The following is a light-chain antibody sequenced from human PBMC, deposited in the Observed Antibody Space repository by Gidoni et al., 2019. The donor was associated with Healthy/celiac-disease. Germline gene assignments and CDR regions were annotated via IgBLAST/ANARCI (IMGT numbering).Light chain of an antibody. CDR3: QQSYSTPGT. CDR1: QSMSSY. J-gene: IGKJ1*01. V-gene: IGKV1-39*01. CDR2: AAS. Sequence: DIQMTQSPSSLSASVGDRVTITCRASQSMSSYLNWYQQKPGKAPKLLIYAASSLQSGVPSRFSGSGSGTDFTLTISSLQPEDFATYYCQQSYSTPGTFWQXTKVEIK.